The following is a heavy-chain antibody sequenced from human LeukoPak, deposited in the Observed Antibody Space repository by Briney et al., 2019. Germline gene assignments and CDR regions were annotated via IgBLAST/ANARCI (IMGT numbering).Heavy chain of an antibody. V-gene: IGHV4-34*01. D-gene: IGHD6-13*01. CDR2: INHSGST. CDR1: GGSFSGYY. CDR3: ARGSPNRYSSSWYNWFDP. Sequence: SETLSLTCAVYGGSFSGYYWSWIRQPPGKGLEWIGEINHSGSTNYNPSLKSRVTISVDTSKNQFSLRLSSVTAADTAVYYCARGSPNRYSSSWYNWFDPWGQGTLVTVSS. J-gene: IGHJ5*02.